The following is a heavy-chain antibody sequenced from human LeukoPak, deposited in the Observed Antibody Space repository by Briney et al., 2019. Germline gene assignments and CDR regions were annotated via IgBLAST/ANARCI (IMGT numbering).Heavy chain of an antibody. CDR1: GGSISSYY. D-gene: IGHD3-22*01. Sequence: SETLSLTCTVSGGSISSYYWGWIRQPAGKGLEWIGRIYTSGSTNYNPSLKSRVTMSVDTSKNQFSLKLSSVTAADTAVYYCARSYYYDSSGYWDYFDYWGQGTLVTVSS. V-gene: IGHV4-4*07. CDR2: IYTSGST. J-gene: IGHJ4*02. CDR3: ARSYYYDSSGYWDYFDY.